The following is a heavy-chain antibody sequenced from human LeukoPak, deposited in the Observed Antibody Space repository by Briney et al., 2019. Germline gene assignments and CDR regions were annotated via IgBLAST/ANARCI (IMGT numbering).Heavy chain of an antibody. CDR3: ARGEYYYDGGY. J-gene: IGHJ4*02. D-gene: IGHD3-22*01. V-gene: IGHV3-7*04. CDR1: GFTFSSYW. Sequence: HPGGSLRLSCAASGFTFSSYWRSWVRQAPGKGREWVANIKQDGSEKYYVDSVKGGFTISRDNAENLLFLQMNSMRAEETAVYYCARGEYYYDGGYWGRGTLVTVSS. CDR2: IKQDGSEK.